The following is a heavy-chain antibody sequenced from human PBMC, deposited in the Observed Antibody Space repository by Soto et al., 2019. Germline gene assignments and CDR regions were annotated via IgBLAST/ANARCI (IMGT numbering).Heavy chain of an antibody. CDR3: ARAGCSGGSCYSYDY. J-gene: IGHJ4*02. V-gene: IGHV4-30-2*01. D-gene: IGHD2-15*01. Sequence: SETMSLTCAVSGDSISSGGYAGRWIRQPPGKGLEWIGYIYHSGSTYYNPSLKSRVTISVDRSKNQFSLKLSSVTAADTAVYNCARAGCSGGSCYSYDYWGQGTLVTVSS. CDR1: GDSISSGGYA. CDR2: IYHSGST.